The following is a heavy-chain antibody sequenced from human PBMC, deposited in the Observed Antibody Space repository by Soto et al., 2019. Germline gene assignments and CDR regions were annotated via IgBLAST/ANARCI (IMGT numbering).Heavy chain of an antibody. CDR1: GFTFSNHW. V-gene: IGHV3-7*03. CDR3: ERARGVDS. CDR2: IKADGSEK. Sequence: WGSLRFACVCSGFTFSNHWMNWVRQAPGKGLDWVANIKADGSEKYYVDSVNGRFTISRDNAKNSLYLQMNSLRAEDTAVYYCERARGVDSWGQGTLVTVSS. D-gene: IGHD3-16*01. J-gene: IGHJ5*01.